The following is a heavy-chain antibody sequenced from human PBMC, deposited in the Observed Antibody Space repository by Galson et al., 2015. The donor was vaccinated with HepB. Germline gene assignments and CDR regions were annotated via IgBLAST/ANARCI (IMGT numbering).Heavy chain of an antibody. CDR2: ISYDGNNK. D-gene: IGHD6-13*01. V-gene: IGHV3-30*18. CDR1: GFTFTTYG. Sequence: SLRLSCAASGFTFTTYGMHWVRQAPGKGLEWVAVISYDGNNKYYTDSVKGRFTISRDNAKNTLSLQMNRLSSEDTALYYCAKDLRSSNWYPTRGGLDYWGQGTLVTVSS. J-gene: IGHJ4*02. CDR3: AKDLRSSNWYPTRGGLDY.